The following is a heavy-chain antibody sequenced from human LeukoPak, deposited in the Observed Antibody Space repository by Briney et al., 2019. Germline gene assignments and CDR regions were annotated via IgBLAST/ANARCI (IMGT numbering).Heavy chain of an antibody. J-gene: IGHJ4*02. V-gene: IGHV3-7*01. CDR2: IKQDASER. Sequence: GGSLRLSCAGSGFGFSGYWMSWVRQVPGKGLEWVANIKQDASERYYVDSVRGRFAISRDNTRNSQYLQMNSLRVEDTVMYYCATDGGPFDHWGQGILVTVSS. CDR3: ATDGGPFDH. CDR1: GFGFSGYW. D-gene: IGHD3-3*01.